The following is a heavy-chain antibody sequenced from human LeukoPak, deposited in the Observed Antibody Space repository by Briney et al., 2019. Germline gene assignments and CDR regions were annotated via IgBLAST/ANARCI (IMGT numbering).Heavy chain of an antibody. CDR1: GFTFSNYA. CDR2: ISYDGSNK. V-gene: IGHV3-30*04. CDR3: ARDSGFSGTQRGEH. J-gene: IGHJ1*01. Sequence: GGSLRLSCAAPGFTFSNYALRWVRQAPGKRLEWVAVISYDGSNKYYADSVKGRFTISRDNSKKTLYLQMNSLRAEDTAVYYCARDSGFSGTQRGEHWGQGTLVTVSS. D-gene: IGHD3/OR15-3a*01.